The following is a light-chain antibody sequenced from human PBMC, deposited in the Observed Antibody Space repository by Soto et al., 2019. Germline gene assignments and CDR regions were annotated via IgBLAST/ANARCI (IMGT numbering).Light chain of an antibody. Sequence: DIQMTQSPSTLSASVGDRVTITCRASQSISSWLAWYQQKPGKAPKLQIYDASSLESGVPSRFSGSGSGTEFTLTSSSLQPDDFSTYYCKQYKSYSPGPVGQGTKVEI. CDR3: KQYKSYSPGP. V-gene: IGKV1-5*01. CDR2: DAS. J-gene: IGKJ1*01. CDR1: QSISSW.